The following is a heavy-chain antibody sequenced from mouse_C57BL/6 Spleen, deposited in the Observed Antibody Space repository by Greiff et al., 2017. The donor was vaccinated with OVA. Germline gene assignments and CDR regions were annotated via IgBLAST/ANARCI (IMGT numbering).Heavy chain of an antibody. D-gene: IGHD1-1*01. CDR2: IDPEDGET. J-gene: IGHJ3*01. Sequence: VQLQQSGAELVKPGASVKLSCTASGFNIKDYYMHWVKQRTEQGLEWIGRIDPEDGETKYAPNFQGKATITADTSSNTAYLQLSSLTSEDTAVYYCASGSSFDAWFAYWGQGTLVTVSA. V-gene: IGHV14-2*01. CDR3: ASGSSFDAWFAY. CDR1: GFNIKDYY.